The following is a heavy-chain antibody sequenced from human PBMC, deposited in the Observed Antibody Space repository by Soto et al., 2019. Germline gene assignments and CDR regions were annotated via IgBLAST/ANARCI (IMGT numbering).Heavy chain of an antibody. CDR1: GYSFTSYW. Sequence: PGESLKISCKGSGYSFTSYWIGWVRQMPGKGLEWMGIIYPGDSDTRYSPSFQGQATISADKSISTAYLQWSSLKASDTAMYYCARLPCSSTSCYPAFYYYYYGMDVWGQGTTVTVSS. CDR3: ARLPCSSTSCYPAFYYYYYGMDV. CDR2: IYPGDSDT. D-gene: IGHD2-2*01. V-gene: IGHV5-51*01. J-gene: IGHJ6*02.